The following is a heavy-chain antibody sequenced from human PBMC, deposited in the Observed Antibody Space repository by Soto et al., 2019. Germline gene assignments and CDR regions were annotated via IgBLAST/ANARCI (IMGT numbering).Heavy chain of an antibody. J-gene: IGHJ3*02. CDR3: ATPFYDFWSCSTIGAFDI. D-gene: IGHD3-3*01. CDR2: ISGSGGST. CDR1: GFTFSSYA. Sequence: EVQLLESGGGLVQPGGSLRLSCAASGFTFSSYAMSWVRQAPGKGLEWVSAISGSGGSTYYADSVKGRFTISRDNSKNTLYLQMNSLRAEDTAVYYCATPFYDFWSCSTIGAFDIWGQGTMVTVSS. V-gene: IGHV3-23*01.